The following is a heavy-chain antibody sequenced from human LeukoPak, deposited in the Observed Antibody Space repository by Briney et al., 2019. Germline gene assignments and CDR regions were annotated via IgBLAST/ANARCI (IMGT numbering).Heavy chain of an antibody. CDR2: IWYDGSNK. J-gene: IGHJ4*02. V-gene: IGHV3-33*01. Sequence: GGSLRLSCAASGFTFSSYGMHWVRQAPGKGLEWVAVIWYDGSNKYYADSVKGRFTISRDNSKNTLHLQMNSLRAEDTAVYYCARPSQYYGSGSYPFDYWGQGTLVTVSS. D-gene: IGHD3-10*01. CDR3: ARPSQYYGSGSYPFDY. CDR1: GFTFSSYG.